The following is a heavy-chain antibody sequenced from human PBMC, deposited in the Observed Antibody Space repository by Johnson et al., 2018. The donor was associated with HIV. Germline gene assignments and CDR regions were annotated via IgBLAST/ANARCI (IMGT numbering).Heavy chain of an antibody. J-gene: IGHJ3*02. D-gene: IGHD3-16*02. CDR1: GFTFSTYG. V-gene: IGHV3-30*02. CDR3: AKVAIWGTYRYNLGDTYDI. CDR2: IRNDGSNK. Sequence: QVQLVESGGGVVQPGGSLRLSCAASGFTFSTYGIHWVRQAPGKGLEWVAFIRNDGSNKYYAESVKGRVTIPRDNSQHTLYLQINSLRAEDTAVYYCAKVAIWGTYRYNLGDTYDIWGQGTMVTVSS.